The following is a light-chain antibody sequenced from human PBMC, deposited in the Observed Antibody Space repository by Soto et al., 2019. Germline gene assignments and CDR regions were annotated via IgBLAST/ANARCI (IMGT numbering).Light chain of an antibody. Sequence: EIVMTQSPSTLSVSPGEGATLSCRASQSLSSSLAWYQQKPGQAPRLLIYGASTRATGIPARFSGSGFGTEFTLTISSLQSEDFAVYYCQQYGSSGTFGQGTKVDIK. CDR3: QQYGSSGT. J-gene: IGKJ1*01. CDR1: QSLSSS. CDR2: GAS. V-gene: IGKV3-15*01.